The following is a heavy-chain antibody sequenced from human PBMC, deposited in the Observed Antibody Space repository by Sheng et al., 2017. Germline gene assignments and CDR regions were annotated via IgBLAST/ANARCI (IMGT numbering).Heavy chain of an antibody. CDR3: ARQPIDIVVVPAAIRRRRFDP. V-gene: IGHV4-34*01. D-gene: IGHD2-2*02. CDR2: INHSGST. J-gene: IGHJ5*02. CDR1: GGSFSGYY. Sequence: QVQLQQWGAGLLKPSETLSLTCAVYGGSFSGYYWSWIRQPPGKGLEWIGEINHSGSTNYNPSLKSRVTISVDTSKNQFSLKLSSVTAADTAVYYCARQPIDIVVVPAAIRRRRFDPWGQGTLVTVSS.